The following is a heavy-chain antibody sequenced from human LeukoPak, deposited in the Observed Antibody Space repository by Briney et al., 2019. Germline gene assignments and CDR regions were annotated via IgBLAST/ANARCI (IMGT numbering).Heavy chain of an antibody. Sequence: SETLSLTCTVSGGSISSYYWSWIRQPPGKGLEWIGYIYYSGSTNYNPSLKSRVTISVDTSKNQFSLKLSSVTAADTAVYYCAREALPTTVTTDPYYYGMDVWGQGTTVTVSS. CDR1: GGSISSYY. CDR2: IYYSGST. D-gene: IGHD4-17*01. V-gene: IGHV4-59*01. J-gene: IGHJ6*02. CDR3: AREALPTTVTTDPYYYGMDV.